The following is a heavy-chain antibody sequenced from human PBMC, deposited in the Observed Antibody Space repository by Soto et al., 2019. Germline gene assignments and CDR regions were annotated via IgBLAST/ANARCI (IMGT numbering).Heavy chain of an antibody. CDR2: ISYDGSNK. CDR3: AKGGWMVRGDYFDY. V-gene: IGHV3-30*18. CDR1: GFTFSSYG. J-gene: IGHJ4*02. D-gene: IGHD3-10*01. Sequence: QVQLVESGGGVVQPGRSLRLSCAASGFTFSSYGMHWVRQAPGKGLEWVAVISYDGSNKYYADSVKGRFTISRDNSKNTLYLQMNSLRAEDTAVYYCAKGGWMVRGDYFDYWGQGTLVTVSS.